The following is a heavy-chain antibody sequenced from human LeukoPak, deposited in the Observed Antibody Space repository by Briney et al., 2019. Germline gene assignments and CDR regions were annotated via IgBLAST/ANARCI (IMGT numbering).Heavy chain of an antibody. Sequence: GGSLRLSCAASGFTFDDYTMHWVRQAPGKGLEWVSLISWDGVSTYYADSVKGRFTISRDNSKNSLYLQLNSLRTEDTAFYYCAKDGGTGATRPIDFWGQGTLVTVSS. J-gene: IGHJ4*02. V-gene: IGHV3-43*01. D-gene: IGHD1-26*01. CDR1: GFTFDDYT. CDR2: ISWDGVST. CDR3: AKDGGTGATRPIDF.